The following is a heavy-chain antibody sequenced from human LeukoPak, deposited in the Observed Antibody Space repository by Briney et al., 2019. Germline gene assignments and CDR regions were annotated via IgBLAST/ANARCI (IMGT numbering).Heavy chain of an antibody. Sequence: ASVKVSCKASGGTFSSYAISWVRQAPGQGLEWMGGIIPIFGTANYAQKFQGRVTITADKSTSTAYMELSSLRSEDTAVYYCARSLQTVSTVTQYYYYYYMDVWGKGTTVTVSS. J-gene: IGHJ6*03. V-gene: IGHV1-69*06. CDR2: IIPIFGTA. D-gene: IGHD4-17*01. CDR3: ARSLQTVSTVTQYYYYYYMDV. CDR1: GGTFSSYA.